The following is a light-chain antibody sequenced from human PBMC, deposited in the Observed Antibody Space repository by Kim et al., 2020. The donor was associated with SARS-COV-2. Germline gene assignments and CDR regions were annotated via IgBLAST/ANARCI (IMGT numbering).Light chain of an antibody. CDR2: GNS. CDR3: QSYDSSLSALYV. CDR1: SSNIGAGYD. V-gene: IGLV1-40*01. Sequence: ELTQPPSVSGAPGQRVTISCTGSSSNIGAGYDVHWYQHLPGTAPKLLIYGNSNRPSGVPDRFSGSKSGTSASLAITGLQAEDEADYYCQSYDSSLSALYVFGTGTKVTVL. J-gene: IGLJ1*01.